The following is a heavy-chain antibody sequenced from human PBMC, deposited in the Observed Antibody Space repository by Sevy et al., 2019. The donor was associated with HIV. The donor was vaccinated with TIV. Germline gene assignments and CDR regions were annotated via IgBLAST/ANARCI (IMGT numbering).Heavy chain of an antibody. CDR3: VRQRGDTVVLPDVLPDYGMDV. V-gene: IGHV3-74*01. CDR1: GLTFSSYW. CDR2: INSDGSST. D-gene: IGHD2-2*01. Sequence: GGSLRLSCAASGLTFSSYWMQWVRQAPGKGLVWVSRINSDGSSTSYADSVKGRFTISRDNAKNTLYLQMNSLRAEDTAVYYCVRQRGDTVVLPDVLPDYGMDVWGQGTTVTVSS. J-gene: IGHJ6*02.